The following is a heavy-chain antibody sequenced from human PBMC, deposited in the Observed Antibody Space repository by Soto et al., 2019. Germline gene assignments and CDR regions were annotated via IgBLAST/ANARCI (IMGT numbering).Heavy chain of an antibody. Sequence: PGGSLRLSCAASGFTFSSYWMHWVRQAPGKGLVWVSRINSDGSVTYYADSVKGRFTISRDNAKNTLYLQMNSLRAEDTAVYYCARGGYSGSFKALDYWGQGTLVTAPQ. J-gene: IGHJ4*02. CDR2: INSDGSVT. V-gene: IGHV3-74*01. CDR1: GFTFSSYW. D-gene: IGHD1-26*01. CDR3: ARGGYSGSFKALDY.